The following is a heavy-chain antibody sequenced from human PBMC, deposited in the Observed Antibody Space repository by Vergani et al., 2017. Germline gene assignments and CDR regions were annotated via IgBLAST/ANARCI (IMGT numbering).Heavy chain of an antibody. CDR2: ISSSSSTI. D-gene: IGHD4-17*01. V-gene: IGHV3-48*04. J-gene: IGHJ4*02. CDR1: GFTFSSYS. Sequence: EVQLVESGGGLVQPGGSLRLSCAASGFTFSSYSMNWVRQAPGKGLEWVSYISSSSSTIYYAYSVKGRFTISRDNAKNSLYLQMNSLRAEDTAVYYCARTIDYGDPTFDYWGQGTLVTVSS. CDR3: ARTIDYGDPTFDY.